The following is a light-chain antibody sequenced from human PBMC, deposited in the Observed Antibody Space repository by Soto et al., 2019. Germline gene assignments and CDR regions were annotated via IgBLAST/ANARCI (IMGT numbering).Light chain of an antibody. J-gene: IGLJ1*01. Sequence: QSVLTQPPSVSAAPGQKVTISCSGSSCNIENYYVSWYQQLPGTAPKLLIYDNNKRPSGIPDRFSGSKSGTSATLDITGLQTGDEADYYCGTYDSSLRDGVFGTGTKLTVL. CDR3: GTYDSSLRDGV. CDR1: SCNIENYY. V-gene: IGLV1-51*01. CDR2: DNN.